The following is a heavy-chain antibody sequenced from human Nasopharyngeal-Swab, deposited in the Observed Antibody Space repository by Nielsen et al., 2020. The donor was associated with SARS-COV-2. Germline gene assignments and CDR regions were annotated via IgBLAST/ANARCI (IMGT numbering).Heavy chain of an antibody. CDR1: GFSFSTYG. D-gene: IGHD3-10*01. CDR3: ARGSSVHAFDV. V-gene: IGHV3-33*01. J-gene: IGHJ3*01. Sequence: LRLSCAASGFSFSTYGMHWVRQSPVKGLEWLTNIWYDGSNKYYADSVKGRFTVSRDNSKNTLFLEMDSLRAEDTAVYYCARGSSVHAFDVWGQGTEVTVSS. CDR2: IWYDGSNK.